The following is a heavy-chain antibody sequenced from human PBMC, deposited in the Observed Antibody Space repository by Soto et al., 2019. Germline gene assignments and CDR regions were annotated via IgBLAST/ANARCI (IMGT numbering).Heavy chain of an antibody. CDR2: INHSGST. CDR1: GGSFSGYY. J-gene: IGHJ6*03. CDR3: ARGRNWGSPYYYSYMDV. Sequence: SETLSLTCAVYGGSFSGYYWSWIRQPPGKGLEWIGEINHSGSTNYNPSLKSRVTISVDTSKNKFSLKLSSVTAADTAVYYCARGRNWGSPYYYSYMDVWGKGTTVTVSS. D-gene: IGHD7-27*01. V-gene: IGHV4-34*01.